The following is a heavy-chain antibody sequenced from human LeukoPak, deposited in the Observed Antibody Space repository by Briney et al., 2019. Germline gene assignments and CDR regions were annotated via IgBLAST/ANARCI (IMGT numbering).Heavy chain of an antibody. V-gene: IGHV4-59*03. CDR1: GASISDYY. D-gene: IGHD1-14*01. Sequence: PSETLSLTCNVSGASISDYYWSWVRQSPEKGLEWIASLLYSGSSHYNPSLRSRVAISGDTSNNQFSLILTSVTTSDTAVYFCAGTGRRGYFDLWGRGTLVTVSS. CDR3: AGTGRRGYFDL. CDR2: LLYSGSS. J-gene: IGHJ2*01.